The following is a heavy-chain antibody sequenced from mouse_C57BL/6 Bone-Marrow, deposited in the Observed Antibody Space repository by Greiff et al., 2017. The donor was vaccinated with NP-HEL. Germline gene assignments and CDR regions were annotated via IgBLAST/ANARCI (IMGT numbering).Heavy chain of an antibody. CDR2: INPSSGYT. CDR3: ARGGDY. J-gene: IGHJ4*01. V-gene: IGHV1-7*01. CDR1: GYTFTSYW. Sequence: QVQLQQSGAELAKPGASVKLSCKASGYTFTSYWMHWVKQRPGQGLEWIGYINPSSGYTKYNQKFKDKATLTAVKSSSTAYMQLSSLTYEDSAVYYCARGGDYWGQGTSVTVSS.